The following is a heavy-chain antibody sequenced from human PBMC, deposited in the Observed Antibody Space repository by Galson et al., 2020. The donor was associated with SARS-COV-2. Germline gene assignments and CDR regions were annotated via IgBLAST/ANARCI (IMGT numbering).Heavy chain of an antibody. D-gene: IGHD3-10*02. CDR3: GRDGSWAMFGKDV. Sequence: GGSLRLSCAVSGFTFSSYTINWVRQAPGKGLEWVSAISSNSDYIYYADSVKGRFTIYRDNGKNSLYLQMNSLRAEDTAVYYCGRDGSWAMFGKDVWGQGTTVNGSS. V-gene: IGHV3-21*01. J-gene: IGHJ6*01. CDR2: ISSNSDYI. CDR1: GFTFSSYT.